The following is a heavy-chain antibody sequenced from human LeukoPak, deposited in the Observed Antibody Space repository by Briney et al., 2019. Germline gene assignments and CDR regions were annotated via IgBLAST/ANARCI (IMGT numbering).Heavy chain of an antibody. D-gene: IGHD3-16*01. V-gene: IGHV4-59*08. CDR2: ISYSGST. J-gene: IGHJ4*02. CDR3: GRHSGGTFDY. CDR1: GDSISGYF. Sequence: PSETLSLTCTVSGDSISGYFWSWIRQPPGKGLEWIGYISYSGSTNYNPSLKSRVTISVDTSKNHFSLRLRSVTAADTAVYYCGRHSGGTFDYWGQGTLVTVSS.